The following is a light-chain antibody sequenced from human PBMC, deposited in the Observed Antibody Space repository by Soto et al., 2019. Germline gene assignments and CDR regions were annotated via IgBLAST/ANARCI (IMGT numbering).Light chain of an antibody. CDR1: QSVSSY. CDR2: GAS. J-gene: IGKJ1*01. V-gene: IGKV3-20*01. CDR3: PQYGSSGT. Sequence: EIVLTQSPATLSLSPGERATLACRASQSVSSYLDWFQQKPGQAPRLLIYGASNRATGIPDRFSGTGSGTDFPLPIRRLEPEDFAVYYCPQYGSSGTFGQGTKVDI.